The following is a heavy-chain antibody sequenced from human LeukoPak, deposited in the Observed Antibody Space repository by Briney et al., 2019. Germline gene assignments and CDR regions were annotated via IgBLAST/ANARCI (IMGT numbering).Heavy chain of an antibody. D-gene: IGHD3-10*01. Sequence: SETLSLTCTVSGGSISSSSYYWGWIRQPPGKGLEWIGSIYYSGSTYYNPSLKSRVTISVDTSKNQFSLKLSSVTAADTAVYYCARGPRVLRAVRGVSYKGGLDYWGQGTLVTVSS. CDR1: GGSISSSSYY. CDR2: IYYSGST. J-gene: IGHJ4*02. CDR3: ARGPRVLRAVRGVSYKGGLDY. V-gene: IGHV4-39*07.